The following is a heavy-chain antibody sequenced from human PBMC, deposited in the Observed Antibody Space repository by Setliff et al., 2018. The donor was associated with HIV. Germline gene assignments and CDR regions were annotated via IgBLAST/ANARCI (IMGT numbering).Heavy chain of an antibody. CDR2: IYMAGNT. V-gene: IGHV3-53*01. J-gene: IGHJ4*03. Sequence: PGGSLRLSCAASGFTVSSYYMAWVRQAPGKGLEWLSIIYMAGNTYYADSVRGRFTISRDNSKNTLYLEMNSLRVEDTAVYYCVRSFQGGCFNSWGQGTQVTVSS. CDR1: GFTVSSYY. CDR3: VRSFQGGCFNS.